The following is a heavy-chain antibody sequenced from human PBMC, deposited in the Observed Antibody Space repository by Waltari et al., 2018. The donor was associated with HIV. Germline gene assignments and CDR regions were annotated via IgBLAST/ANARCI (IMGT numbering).Heavy chain of an antibody. CDR3: AHTPAEGRWLHFDS. CDR1: GVSLTTSGEG. CDR2: RYWNDNK. Sequence: QITLKESDPTLLKPTQTLTLTCTFSGVSLTTSGEGVGWIRQPPGKALEWLALRYWNDNKRYSPSLKSRLTITKDTSKNQVVLTLANVDPVDTATYHCAHTPAEGRWLHFDSWGPGTLVTVSS. J-gene: IGHJ5*01. D-gene: IGHD6-13*01. V-gene: IGHV2-5*01.